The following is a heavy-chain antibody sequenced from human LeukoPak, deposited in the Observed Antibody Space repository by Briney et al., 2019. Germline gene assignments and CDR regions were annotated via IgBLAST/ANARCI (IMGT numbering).Heavy chain of an antibody. Sequence: PSETLSLTCAVYGGSFSGYYWSWVRQHPGKGLEWIGHIFYSGSTFYNPSLKSRVTIAVHTSRDQFSLQLTSVTAADTAVYYCASGYGSGWFDRWGQGTLVSVSS. CDR1: GGSFSGYY. D-gene: IGHD6-13*01. V-gene: IGHV4-34*12. CDR3: ASGYGSGWFDR. J-gene: IGHJ5*02. CDR2: IFYSGST.